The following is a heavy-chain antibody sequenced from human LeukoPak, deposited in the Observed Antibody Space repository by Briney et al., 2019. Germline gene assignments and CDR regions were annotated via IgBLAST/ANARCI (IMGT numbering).Heavy chain of an antibody. CDR2: INWNSGNT. V-gene: IGHV3-20*04. CDR1: GFTFHDYG. CDR3: ARAKACSSTTCPSDI. J-gene: IGHJ3*02. D-gene: IGHD2-2*01. Sequence: GGPLRLSCAASGFTFHDYGMSWVRQVPGKGLEWVYGINWNSGNTGYADSVKGRFTFSRENAKTSLYLQMNDLRAEDTALYYCARAKACSSTTCPSDIWGLGTMVTVSS.